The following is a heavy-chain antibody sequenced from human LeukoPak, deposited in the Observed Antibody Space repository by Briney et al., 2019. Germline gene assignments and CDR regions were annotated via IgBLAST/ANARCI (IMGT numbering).Heavy chain of an antibody. CDR2: INYRGPT. J-gene: IGHJ4*02. V-gene: IGHV4-39*07. Sequence: SETLCLTCTVPGGPISSGDYYWGWIRQPPGMGPEWIGSINYRGPTYYNPSIQSRVALSGDPSTHQFSLQLTSVPATQPAVYFCARVRRDSGSYYTFLDYWGQGTLVSVSS. CDR1: GGPISSGDYY. CDR3: ARVRRDSGSYYTFLDY. D-gene: IGHD1-26*01.